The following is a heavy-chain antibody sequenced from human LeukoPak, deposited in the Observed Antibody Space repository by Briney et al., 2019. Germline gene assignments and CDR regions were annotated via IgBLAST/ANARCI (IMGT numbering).Heavy chain of an antibody. CDR2: INPSGGST. D-gene: IGHD2-2*01. CDR1: GYTFTSYY. Sequence: ASVKVSCKASGYTFTSYYMHWVRQAPGQGLEWMGIINPSGGSTSYAQKFQGRVTMTRDTSTSTVYMELSSLRSEDTAMYYCAREGQPSYYYYGMDVWGQGTTVTVSS. J-gene: IGHJ6*02. V-gene: IGHV1-46*01. CDR3: AREGQPSYYYYGMDV.